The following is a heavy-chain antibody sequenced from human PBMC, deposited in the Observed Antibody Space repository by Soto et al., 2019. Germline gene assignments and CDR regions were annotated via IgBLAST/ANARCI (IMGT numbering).Heavy chain of an antibody. CDR1: GFSLTTSGVG. V-gene: IGHV2-5*02. Sequence: QITLKESGPTRVRPTQTLALTCTFSGFSLTTSGVGVGWIRKTRGKALEWLAVLYWDDDKRYSPSLKSRLTITKDTSKNQVVLTMADMDPVDTATYFCAHRGYMYGNWDHGYFDYWGQGTLVTVSS. CDR2: LYWDDDK. CDR3: AHRGYMYGNWDHGYFDY. J-gene: IGHJ4*02. D-gene: IGHD5-18*01.